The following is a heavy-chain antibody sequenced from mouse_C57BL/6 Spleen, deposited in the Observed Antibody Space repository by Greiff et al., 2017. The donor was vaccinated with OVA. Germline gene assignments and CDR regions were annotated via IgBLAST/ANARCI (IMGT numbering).Heavy chain of an antibody. V-gene: IGHV1-52*01. D-gene: IGHD2-10*01. CDR2: IDPSDSET. CDR1: GYTFTSYW. Sequence: QVQLKQPGAELVRPGSSVKLSCKASGYTFTSYWMHWVKQRPIQGLEWIGNIDPSDSETHYNQKFKDKATLTVDKSSRTAYMQLSSLTSEDSSVYYCATYCIGLYAMDYWGQGTSVTVSS. J-gene: IGHJ4*01. CDR3: ATYCIGLYAMDY.